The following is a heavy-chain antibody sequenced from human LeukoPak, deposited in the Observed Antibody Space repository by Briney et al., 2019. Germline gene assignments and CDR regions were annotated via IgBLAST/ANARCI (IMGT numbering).Heavy chain of an antibody. V-gene: IGHV4-59*08. Sequence: SETLSLTCTVSGGSINNYYWSWIRQPPGKGLEWIGYIYYSGSTNYNPSLKSRVTISVDTSKNQFSLKLSSVTAADTAVYYCARQSPYCTDGVCYTGASDIWGQGTMVTVSS. J-gene: IGHJ3*02. CDR1: GGSINNYY. D-gene: IGHD2-8*01. CDR3: ARQSPYCTDGVCYTGASDI. CDR2: IYYSGST.